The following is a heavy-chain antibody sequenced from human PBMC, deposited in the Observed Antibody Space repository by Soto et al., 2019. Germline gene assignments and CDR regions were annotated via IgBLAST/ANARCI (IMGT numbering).Heavy chain of an antibody. D-gene: IGHD2-15*01. CDR1: GYTFTGYY. V-gene: IGHV1-2*02. Sequence: ASVKVSCKASGYTFTGYYMHWLRQAPGQGREWMGWINPNSGGTNYAQKFQGRVTMTRDTSISTAYMELSRLRSDDTAVYYCARGVGGTEGYCSGGSCLRGAFDIWGQGTMVTVSS. J-gene: IGHJ3*02. CDR2: INPNSGGT. CDR3: ARGVGGTEGYCSGGSCLRGAFDI.